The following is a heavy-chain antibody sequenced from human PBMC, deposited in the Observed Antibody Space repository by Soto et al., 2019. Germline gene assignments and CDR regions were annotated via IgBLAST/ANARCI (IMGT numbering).Heavy chain of an antibody. Sequence: QVQLVESGGGLVRPGGSLRLSCEASGFTFRDYYMTWFRQAPGKGLEWLSYIDSSTKYTNYADSVKGRFTISRDNAKNSLYLQMNSLGADDTAVYYCARAYYYTMDVWGQGPMVTVSS. J-gene: IGHJ6*02. CDR1: GFTFRDYY. CDR2: IDSSTKYT. V-gene: IGHV3-11*05. CDR3: ARAYYYTMDV.